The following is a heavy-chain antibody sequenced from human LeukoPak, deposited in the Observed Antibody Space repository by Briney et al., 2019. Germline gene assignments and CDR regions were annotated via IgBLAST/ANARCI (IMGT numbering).Heavy chain of an antibody. Sequence: PSETLSLTCTVSGGSISSGDYYWSWIRQPPGKGQEWIGYIYYSGSTYYNPSLKSRVTMSVDTSKNQFSLKLSSVTAADTAVYYCARDLNGVTDYWGQGTLVTVSS. V-gene: IGHV4-30-4*08. CDR1: GGSISSGDYY. CDR2: IYYSGST. J-gene: IGHJ4*02. CDR3: ARDLNGVTDY. D-gene: IGHD3-10*01.